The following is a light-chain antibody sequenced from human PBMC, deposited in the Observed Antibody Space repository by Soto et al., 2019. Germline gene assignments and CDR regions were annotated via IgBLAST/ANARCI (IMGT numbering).Light chain of an antibody. J-gene: IGKJ4*01. CDR2: RTS. V-gene: IGKV3-15*01. CDR3: QQYNNWPSAT. CDR1: QSISGK. Sequence: EIVMTQYPASLSVSPGERATLSCRASQSISGKLAWYQQKPGQAPRLLMFRTSSRATGFPARFSGSGSGTEFNLTISSLQSADFGVYYCQQYNNWPSATFGGGTKVDIK.